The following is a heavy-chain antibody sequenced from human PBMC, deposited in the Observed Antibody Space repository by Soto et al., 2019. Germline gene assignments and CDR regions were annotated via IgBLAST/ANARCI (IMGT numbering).Heavy chain of an antibody. J-gene: IGHJ5*02. CDR3: AREPPLGYCSGGSCYSSWFDP. CDR1: GGSISSGDYY. CDR2: IYYSGST. V-gene: IGHV4-30-4*01. Sequence: SETLSLTCTVSGGSISSGDYYWILIRQPPGKGLEWIGYIYYSGSTYYNPSLKSRVTISVDTSKNQFSLKLSSVTAADTAVYYCAREPPLGYCSGGSCYSSWFDPWGQGTLVTVSS. D-gene: IGHD2-15*01.